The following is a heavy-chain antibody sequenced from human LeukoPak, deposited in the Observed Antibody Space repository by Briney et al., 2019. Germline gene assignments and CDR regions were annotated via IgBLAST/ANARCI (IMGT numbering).Heavy chain of an antibody. CDR1: GYTLTSYY. Sequence: ASVKASCKASGYTLTSYYMHWVRPAPGQGLEWMGIIKPSGGSPSYAQKFQGRVTMTRDTSTSTAYMELSSLRSEDMAVYYCARVAEDCSGGSCYSIYYYYYYMDVWGKGTTVTVSS. CDR2: IKPSGGSP. D-gene: IGHD2-15*01. V-gene: IGHV1-46*01. J-gene: IGHJ6*03. CDR3: ARVAEDCSGGSCYSIYYYYYYMDV.